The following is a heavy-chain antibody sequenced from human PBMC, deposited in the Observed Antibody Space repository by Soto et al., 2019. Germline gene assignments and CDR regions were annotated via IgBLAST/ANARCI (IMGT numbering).Heavy chain of an antibody. CDR1: VLTFRSYV. V-gene: IGHV3-23*01. CDR2: ISASGDST. Sequence: EVKLLESGGGLVQPGGPLRLSCAASVLTFRSYVLGWVRQAPGKGLEWVSAISASGDSTYYADSVKGRFTISRDNSKNTLYLQMNSLRGEDTAVYYCAPRPSGYSDLSSDYWGQGTLVTVSS. J-gene: IGHJ4*02. CDR3: APRPSGYSDLSSDY. D-gene: IGHD5-18*01.